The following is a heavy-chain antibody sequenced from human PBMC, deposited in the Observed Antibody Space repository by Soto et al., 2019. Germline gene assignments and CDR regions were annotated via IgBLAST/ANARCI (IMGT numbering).Heavy chain of an antibody. CDR1: DVSITSF. V-gene: IGHV4-59*12. D-gene: IGHD6-19*01. CDR3: AKLSPITIAGTSYYHSMDV. CDR2: THYSGST. J-gene: IGHJ6*02. Sequence: SETLSLTCPVPDVSITSFWSWIRQPPGKGLEWIGYTHYSGSTDYNPSLKSRVTMSVDTSKNHFSLNLTSVTAADTAVYYCAKLSPITIAGTSYYHSMDVWGQGAPVTVSS.